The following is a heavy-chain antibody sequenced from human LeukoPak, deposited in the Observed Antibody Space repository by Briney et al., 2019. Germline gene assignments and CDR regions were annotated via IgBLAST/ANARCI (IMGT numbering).Heavy chain of an antibody. J-gene: IGHJ4*02. D-gene: IGHD6-19*01. Sequence: GGSLRLSCAASGFTFSRHGMHWVRQAPGKGLEWVAVISYDGSSVYYPDSVKGRFTISRDNSKNMLYLQMNSLRAEDTAVYYCARDARQGYSSGWDYYYDYWGQGTLVTVSS. CDR2: ISYDGSSV. CDR1: GFTFSRHG. CDR3: ARDARQGYSSGWDYYYDY. V-gene: IGHV3-30-3*01.